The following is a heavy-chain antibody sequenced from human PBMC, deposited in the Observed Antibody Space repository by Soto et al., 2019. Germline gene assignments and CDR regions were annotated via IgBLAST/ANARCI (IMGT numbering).Heavy chain of an antibody. Sequence: PXGTLSLTCTVSGGSISSYYWSWIRQPPGKGLEWIGYIYYSGSTNYNPSLKSRVTIPVDTSKSLFSLKLSSVTAADTAVYYCARGKAARPNWFDPWGKGTLVTVSS. CDR1: GGSISSYY. CDR3: ARGKAARPNWFDP. D-gene: IGHD6-6*01. CDR2: IYYSGST. J-gene: IGHJ5*02. V-gene: IGHV4-59*01.